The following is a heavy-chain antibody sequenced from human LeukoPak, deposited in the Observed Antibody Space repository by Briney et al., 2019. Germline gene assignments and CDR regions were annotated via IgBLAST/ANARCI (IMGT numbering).Heavy chain of an antibody. V-gene: IGHV3-23*01. CDR3: AKSHPTWRADGGNFDY. J-gene: IGHJ4*02. Sequence: GGSLRLSCAASGFTFSSYAMSWVRQAPGKGLEWVSAISGSGGSTYYADSVKGRFTISRDNSKNTLYLQMNSLRAEDTAVYYCAKSHPTWRADGGNFDYWGQGTLVTVSS. CDR2: ISGSGGST. CDR1: GFTFSSYA. D-gene: IGHD4-23*01.